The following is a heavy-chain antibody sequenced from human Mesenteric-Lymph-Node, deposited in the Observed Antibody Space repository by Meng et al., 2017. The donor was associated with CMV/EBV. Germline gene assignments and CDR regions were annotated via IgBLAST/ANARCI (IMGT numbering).Heavy chain of an antibody. J-gene: IGHJ4*02. D-gene: IGHD5-18*01. CDR1: GVSVSSANYY. V-gene: IGHV4-61*03. CDR2: IYYTGST. Sequence: GSLRLSCTVSGVSVSSANYYWSWIRQPPGKGLEWVGYIYYTGSTNYNPSLTSRVTMSLDTSKNHFSLRLRSVTAADTAVYYCAREDTAMDYYFDYWGQGTLVTVSS. CDR3: AREDTAMDYYFDY.